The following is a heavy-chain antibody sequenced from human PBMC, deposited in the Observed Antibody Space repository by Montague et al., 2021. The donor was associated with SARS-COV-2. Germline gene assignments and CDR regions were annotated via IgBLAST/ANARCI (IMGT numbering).Heavy chain of an antibody. J-gene: IGHJ4*02. CDR3: VRGFRNGPFDV. Sequence: SLRLSCAASGSTFDDYGMRWVRQGPRKGLEWVSGVNRNGDNTNFADSVKGRFTISRDNAKNSLYLQMNSLRAEDTALYYCVRGFRNGPFDVWGQGTLVSVSS. CDR1: GSTFDDYG. CDR2: VNRNGDNT. V-gene: IGHV3-20*04. D-gene: IGHD1-14*01.